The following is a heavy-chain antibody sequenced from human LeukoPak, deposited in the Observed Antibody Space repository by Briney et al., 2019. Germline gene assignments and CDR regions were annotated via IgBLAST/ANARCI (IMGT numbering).Heavy chain of an antibody. J-gene: IGHJ4*02. CDR3: ASYSYGLDY. Sequence: SETLSLTCTVSGGSISSYYWSWIRQPPGKGLEWIGYIYYTGRTNYNPSFKSRLTISIDTSKNQFSLKLSSVTAADTAVYYCASYSYGLDYWGQGTLVTVSS. CDR2: IYYTGRT. CDR1: GGSISSYY. D-gene: IGHD5-18*01. V-gene: IGHV4-59*12.